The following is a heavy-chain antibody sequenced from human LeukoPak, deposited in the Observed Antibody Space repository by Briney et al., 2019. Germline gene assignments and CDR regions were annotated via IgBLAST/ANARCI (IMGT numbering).Heavy chain of an antibody. Sequence: GGSLRLSCAASGFTVSSNYMSWVRQAPGKGLGWVSVIYNSGNTYYADSVKGRFTTSRDNSKNTLYLQMSSLRAEDTAVYYCAREVIYGAFDIWGQGTMVTVSS. CDR1: GFTVSSNY. CDR2: IYNSGNT. J-gene: IGHJ3*02. CDR3: AREVIYGAFDI. D-gene: IGHD2/OR15-2a*01. V-gene: IGHV3-53*01.